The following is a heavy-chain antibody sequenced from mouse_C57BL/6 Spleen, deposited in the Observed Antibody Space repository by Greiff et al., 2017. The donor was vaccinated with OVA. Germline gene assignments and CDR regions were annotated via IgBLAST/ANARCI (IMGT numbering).Heavy chain of an antibody. V-gene: IGHV1-61*01. CDR3: ATYGSRGYFDV. CDR2: IYPSDSET. J-gene: IGHJ1*03. Sequence: VQLQQPGAELVRPGSSVKLSCKASGYTFTSYWMDWVKQRPGQGLEWIGNIYPSDSETHYNQKFKDKATLTVDKSSSTAYMQLSSLTSEDSAVYYCATYGSRGYFDVWGTGTTVTVSS. CDR1: GYTFTSYW. D-gene: IGHD1-1*01.